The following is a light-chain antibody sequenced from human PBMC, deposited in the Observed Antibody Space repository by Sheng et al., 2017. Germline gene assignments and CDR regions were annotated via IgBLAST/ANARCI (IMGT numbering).Light chain of an antibody. CDR3: QKYNSAPLT. Sequence: AIRITQSPSSLSASTGDRVTITCRASQGISTYLAWYQQKPRKAPKLLIYAASTLQNGVPSRFSGSGSGTDFTLTISWLQSEDVATYYCQKYNSAPLTFGQGTKVEIK. J-gene: IGKJ1*01. V-gene: IGKV1-8*01. CDR2: AAS. CDR1: QGISTY.